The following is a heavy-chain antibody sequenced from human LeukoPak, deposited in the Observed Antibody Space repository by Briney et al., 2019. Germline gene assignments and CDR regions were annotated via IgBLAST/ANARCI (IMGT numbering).Heavy chain of an antibody. D-gene: IGHD6-6*01. CDR2: INPNSGGT. J-gene: IGHJ4*02. V-gene: IGHV1-2*02. CDR3: ARYSSSSSYFGY. CDR1: GYTFTGYY. Sequence: ASVKVSCKASGYTFTGYYMHWVRQAPGQGLEWMGWINPNSGGTNYAQRFQGRVTMTRDTSISTAYMELSRLRSDDTAVYYCARYSSSSSYFGYWGQGTLVTVSS.